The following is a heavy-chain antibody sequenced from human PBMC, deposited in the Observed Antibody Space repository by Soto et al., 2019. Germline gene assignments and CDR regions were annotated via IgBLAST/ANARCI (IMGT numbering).Heavy chain of an antibody. CDR3: AREAPLGYSGSNDY. Sequence: QVQLVQSGAEVKKPGSSVKVSCKASGGTFSSYAISWVRQAPGQGLEWMGGIIPILGTANYAQKFQGRVTITADKSTSTAYMELSSLRSEDTAVYYCAREAPLGYSGSNDYWGQGTLVTVSS. CDR1: GGTFSSYA. J-gene: IGHJ4*02. V-gene: IGHV1-69*06. D-gene: IGHD1-26*01. CDR2: IIPILGTA.